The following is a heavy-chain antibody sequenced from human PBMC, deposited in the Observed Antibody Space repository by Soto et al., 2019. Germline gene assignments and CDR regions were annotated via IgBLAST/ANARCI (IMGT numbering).Heavy chain of an antibody. CDR2: INHSGST. D-gene: IGHD5-12*01. Sequence: QVQLQQWGAGLLKPSETLSLTCAVYGGSFSGYYWSWIRQPPGKGLEWIGEINHSGSTNYNPSLTRRITISVDTSKNPFSLKLSSVAAADTAVYYCARVAAIGTIDYWGQGTLFTGSS. CDR3: ARVAAIGTIDY. CDR1: GGSFSGYY. V-gene: IGHV4-34*01. J-gene: IGHJ4*02.